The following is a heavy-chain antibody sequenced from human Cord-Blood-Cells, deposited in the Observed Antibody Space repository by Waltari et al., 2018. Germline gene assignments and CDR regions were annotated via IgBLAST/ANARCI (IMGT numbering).Heavy chain of an antibody. CDR1: GFTFSSYA. V-gene: IGHV3-64*07. J-gene: IGHJ3*02. Sequence: EVQLVESGGGLVQPGGSLRLSCAASGFTFSSYAMPWVRQAPGKGLEYVSAISSNGGSTYYADSVKGRFTISRDNSKNTLYLQMGSLRAEDMAVYYCARARGAGTAFDIWGQGTMVTVSS. CDR2: ISSNGGST. D-gene: IGHD6-13*01. CDR3: ARARGAGTAFDI.